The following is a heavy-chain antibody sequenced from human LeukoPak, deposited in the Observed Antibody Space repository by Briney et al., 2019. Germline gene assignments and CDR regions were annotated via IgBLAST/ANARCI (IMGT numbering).Heavy chain of an antibody. CDR3: ARGSSLRDADAFDI. V-gene: IGHV4-59*12. D-gene: IGHD6-6*01. Sequence: PSGTLSLTCSVSGGSISGYYWSWIRQPPGKGLEWIGYIYYSGSTNYNPSLKSRVTISVDTSKNQFSLKLSSVTAADTAVYYCARGSSLRDADAFDIWGQGTMVTVSS. CDR1: GGSISGYY. CDR2: IYYSGST. J-gene: IGHJ3*02.